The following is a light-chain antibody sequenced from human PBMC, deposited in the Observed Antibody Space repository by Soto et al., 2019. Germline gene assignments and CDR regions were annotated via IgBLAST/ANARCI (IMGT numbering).Light chain of an antibody. CDR3: SSYSRTSTRRL. CDR1: SNDIGGYNY. CDR2: DVT. J-gene: IGLJ1*01. Sequence: QSALTQPASVSGSPGQSITIPCTGTSNDIGGYNYVSWYQQFPGKAPKLIIYDVTNRHSGFSFRFSGSKSGNPASLTISGPEAEEEAGYHCSSYSRTSTRRLFGAGTKVTVL. V-gene: IGLV2-14*03.